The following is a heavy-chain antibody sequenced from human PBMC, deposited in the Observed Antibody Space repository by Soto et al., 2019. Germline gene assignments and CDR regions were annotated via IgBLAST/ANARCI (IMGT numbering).Heavy chain of an antibody. Sequence: LRLSCEVSELNFSMYSMSWVRESPGKGLEWVAKIPQDGVDGHYADSVKGRFTISRDNGKNSLYLQLNNLRAEDTAVYYCARDHLILPAHDFFYGSDVWGRGATVTVSS. J-gene: IGHJ6*02. D-gene: IGHD2-21*02. V-gene: IGHV3-7*03. CDR1: ELNFSMYS. CDR3: ARDHLILPAHDFFYGSDV. CDR2: IPQDGVDG.